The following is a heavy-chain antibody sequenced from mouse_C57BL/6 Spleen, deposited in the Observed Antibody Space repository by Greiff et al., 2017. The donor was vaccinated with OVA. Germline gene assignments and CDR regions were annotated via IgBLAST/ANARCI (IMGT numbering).Heavy chain of an antibody. CDR3: ARSGYDYDWFAY. D-gene: IGHD2-4*01. J-gene: IGHJ3*01. CDR1: GYTFTNYW. CDR2: IYPGGGYT. Sequence: VQLQQSGAELVRPGTSVKMSCKASGYTFTNYWIGWAKQRPGHGLEWIGDIYPGGGYTNYNEKFKGKATLTADKSSSTAYMQFSSLTPEDSAIYYCARSGYDYDWFAYWGQGTLVTVSA. V-gene: IGHV1-63*01.